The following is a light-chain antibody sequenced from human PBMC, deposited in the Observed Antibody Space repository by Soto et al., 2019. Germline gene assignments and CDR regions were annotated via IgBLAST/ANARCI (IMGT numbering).Light chain of an antibody. CDR3: QQYNSYLYT. Sequence: DIQMTQSPSTLSASVGDRVTITCRASQSISSWLAWYQQKPGKAPNLLIYKASTLESGVPSRFSGSGSGTEFTLTISSLQPDDFATYYCQQYNSYLYTFGQGTKLDIK. V-gene: IGKV1-5*03. J-gene: IGKJ2*01. CDR2: KAS. CDR1: QSISSW.